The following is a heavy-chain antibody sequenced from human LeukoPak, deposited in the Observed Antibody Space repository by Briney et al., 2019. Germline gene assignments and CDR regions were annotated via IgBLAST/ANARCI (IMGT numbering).Heavy chain of an antibody. CDR2: IKSKTDGGTT. J-gene: IGHJ4*02. V-gene: IGHV3-15*01. CDR3: TTAIIYAHFDY. Sequence: PGGSLGLSCAVSGFTFSNAWMSWVRQAPGKGLEWVGRIKSKTDGGTTDYAAPVKGRFTISRDDSKNTLYLQLNSLKTEDTAVYYCTTAIIYAHFDYWGQGTLVTVSS. D-gene: IGHD3-16*01. CDR1: GFTFSNAW.